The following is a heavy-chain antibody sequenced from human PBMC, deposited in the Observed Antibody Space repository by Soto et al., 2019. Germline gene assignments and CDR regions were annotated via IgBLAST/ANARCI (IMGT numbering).Heavy chain of an antibody. CDR1: GFTFSSYS. CDR3: ARDLGVYGDYDYYYYYYGMDV. V-gene: IGHV3-48*02. J-gene: IGHJ6*02. CDR2: ISSSSTI. Sequence: GGSLRLSCAASGFTFSSYSMNWVRQAPGKGLEWVSYISSSSTIYYADSVKGRFTISRDNAKNSLYLQMNSLRDEDTAVYYCARDLGVYGDYDYYYYYYGMDVWGQGTTVTVSS. D-gene: IGHD4-17*01.